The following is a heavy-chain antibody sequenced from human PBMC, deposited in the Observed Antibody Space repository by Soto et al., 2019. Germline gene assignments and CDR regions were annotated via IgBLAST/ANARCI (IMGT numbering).Heavy chain of an antibody. D-gene: IGHD5-12*01. CDR1: GYTFTSYG. CDR3: ARLVARGYRPNWFDP. Sequence: ASVKVSCKASGYTFTSYGISWVRQAPGQGLEWMGWISAYNGNTNYAQKLQGRVTMTTDTSTSTAYMELRSLRSDDTAVYYCARLVARGYRPNWFDPWGQGTLVTVSS. CDR2: ISAYNGNT. V-gene: IGHV1-18*01. J-gene: IGHJ5*02.